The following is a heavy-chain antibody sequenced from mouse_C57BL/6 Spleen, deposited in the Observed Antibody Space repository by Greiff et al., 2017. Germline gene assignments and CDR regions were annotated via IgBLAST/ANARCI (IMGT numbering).Heavy chain of an antibody. CDR1: GFTFTDYY. CDR2: IRNKANGYTT. CDR3: ARFYGRDFDY. Sequence: EVQRVESGGGLVQPGGSLSLSCAASGFTFTDYYMSWVRQPPGKALEWLGFIRNKANGYTTESSASVKGRFTISRDNSQSILYLQMNALRAEDSATYYCARFYGRDFDYWGQGTTLTVSS. J-gene: IGHJ2*01. V-gene: IGHV7-3*01. D-gene: IGHD1-1*01.